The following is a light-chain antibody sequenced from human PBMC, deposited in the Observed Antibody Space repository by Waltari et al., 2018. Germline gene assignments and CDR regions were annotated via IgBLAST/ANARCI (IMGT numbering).Light chain of an antibody. CDR2: GAS. CDR3: QQYESWPLT. Sequence: EIVMTQSPATLSVSPGERATLSCRASQSVSTNLAWFQQRSGQAPRLLLYGASTRATGIPATFSGSGSGTEFTLTISSLQSEDFVLYYCQQYESWPLTFGGGTKVEI. V-gene: IGKV3-15*01. CDR1: QSVSTN. J-gene: IGKJ4*01.